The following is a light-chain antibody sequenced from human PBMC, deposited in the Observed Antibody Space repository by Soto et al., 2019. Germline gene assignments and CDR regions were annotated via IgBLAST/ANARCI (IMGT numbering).Light chain of an antibody. CDR3: QQRSNWPPIT. Sequence: EIVLTQSPATLSLSPGERATLSCRASQSVSSYLAWYQQKPGQAPRLLIYDASTRATGIPARFSGSGSGTDFTLTISSLEPEDFAVYCCQQRSNWPPITFGQGTRVEI. CDR1: QSVSSY. J-gene: IGKJ5*01. CDR2: DAS. V-gene: IGKV3-11*01.